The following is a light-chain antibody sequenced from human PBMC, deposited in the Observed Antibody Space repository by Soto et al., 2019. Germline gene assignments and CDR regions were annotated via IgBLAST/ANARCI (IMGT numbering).Light chain of an antibody. Sequence: EVVMTQSPATLSVSPGERATLSCRASQSVRSHLAWYQQKPGQAPCLLIFGASTRATGVPARFSGSESGTEFTLTISSLQSEDVAVYFCQQYNDWPRTFGGGTKVEIK. CDR2: GAS. CDR3: QQYNDWPRT. CDR1: QSVRSH. V-gene: IGKV3-15*01. J-gene: IGKJ4*01.